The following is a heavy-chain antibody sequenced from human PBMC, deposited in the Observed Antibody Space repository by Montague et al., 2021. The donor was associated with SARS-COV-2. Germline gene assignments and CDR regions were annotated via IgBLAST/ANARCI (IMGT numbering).Heavy chain of an antibody. Sequence: SETLSLTCTVSGGSISSNSYYWGWIRQPPGKGLEWIGSIYYSGSTYYNPSLESRVTISVDTSKNQFSLKLSSVTAADTAVYYCARGKAHYYGSEFDYWGQGTLVTVSS. J-gene: IGHJ4*02. V-gene: IGHV4-39*07. CDR1: GGSISSNSYY. CDR2: IYYSGST. CDR3: ARGKAHYYGSEFDY. D-gene: IGHD3-10*01.